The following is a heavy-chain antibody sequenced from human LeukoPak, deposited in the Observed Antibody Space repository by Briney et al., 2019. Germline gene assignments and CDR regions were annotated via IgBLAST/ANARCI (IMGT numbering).Heavy chain of an antibody. CDR1: GFTFSSYG. V-gene: IGHV3-30*02. Sequence: GGSLRLSCAASGFTFSSYGMHWVRQAPGKGLEWVAFIRYDGSNKYYADSVKGRFTISRDNSKNTLYLQMNSLRAEDTAVYYCAKEGCWGESCWDYWGQGTLVTVSS. J-gene: IGHJ4*02. CDR2: IRYDGSNK. CDR3: AKEGCWGESCWDY. D-gene: IGHD7-27*01.